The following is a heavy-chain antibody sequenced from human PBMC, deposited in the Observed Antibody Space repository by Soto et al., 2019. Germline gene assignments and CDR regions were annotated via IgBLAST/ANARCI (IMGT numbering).Heavy chain of an antibody. Sequence: GSLRLSCEASGLTFSRYWITWVRQAPGKGLEWVANIKQDGSEKYYADSVKGRFTISRDNSKKSLYLQMNSLRAEDTAVYHCAKVGYYHGVAVRGEGTTVTVSS. CDR1: GLTFSRYW. V-gene: IGHV3-7*01. J-gene: IGHJ6*01. CDR3: AKVGYYHGVAV. CDR2: IKQDGSEK.